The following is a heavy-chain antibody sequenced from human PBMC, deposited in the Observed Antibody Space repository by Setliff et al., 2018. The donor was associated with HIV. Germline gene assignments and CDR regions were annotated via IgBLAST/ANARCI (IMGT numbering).Heavy chain of an antibody. V-gene: IGHV4-38-2*01. J-gene: IGHJ5*02. D-gene: IGHD2-15*01. CDR1: GHSISSGFY. CDR3: AAATTLLSPRA. CDR2: IYQSGNT. Sequence: SETLSLTCSVSGHSISSGFYWSWMRQPPGKGLEWIGSIYQSGNTNYNPSLESRHTISVDTAKNQFSLKLSSVTAADTAVYYCAAATTLLSPRAWGQGTLVTVSS.